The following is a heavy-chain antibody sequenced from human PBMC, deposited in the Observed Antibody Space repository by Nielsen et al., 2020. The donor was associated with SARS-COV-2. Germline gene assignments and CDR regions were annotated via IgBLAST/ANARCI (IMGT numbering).Heavy chain of an antibody. V-gene: IGHV4-59*01. CDR1: GGSISYYY. CDR3: ARVSSSGWYTLDN. Sequence: GSLRLSCTVSGGSISYYYWSWIRQPPGKGLEWVGYIYYSGSTYYNPSHKSRVTISIDTSKNHFSLRLSSVTAADTAFYYCARVSSSGWYTLDNWGQGTLVSVSS. J-gene: IGHJ4*02. D-gene: IGHD6-19*01. CDR2: IYYSGST.